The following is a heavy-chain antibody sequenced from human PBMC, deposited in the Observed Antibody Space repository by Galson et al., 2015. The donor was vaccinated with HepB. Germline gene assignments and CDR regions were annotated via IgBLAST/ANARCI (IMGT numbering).Heavy chain of an antibody. V-gene: IGHV1-18*04. Sequence: SVKVSCKASGYTFTSYGISWVRRAPGQGLEWMGWISAYNGNTNYAQKLQGRVTMTTDTSTSTAYMELRSLRSDDTAVYYCARSMVRGVIPGAFEIWGQGTMVTVSS. CDR1: GYTFTSYG. J-gene: IGHJ3*02. D-gene: IGHD3-10*01. CDR3: ARSMVRGVIPGAFEI. CDR2: ISAYNGNT.